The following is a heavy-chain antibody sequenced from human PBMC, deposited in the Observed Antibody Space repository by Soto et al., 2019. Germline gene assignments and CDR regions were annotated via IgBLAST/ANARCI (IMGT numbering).Heavy chain of an antibody. CDR1: GGSISSNIYY. Sequence: QLQLQESGPGLVKPSETLSLTCTVSGGSISSNIYYCGWIRQPPGKGLEWIGTIHYSGSTYYDSSLQSRVTISIDTSKNQFSLKLSSVTATDTAVYYCASQHYYDSSGYYVVYWGQGTLVTVSS. CDR3: ASQHYYDSSGYYVVY. CDR2: IHYSGST. D-gene: IGHD3-22*01. J-gene: IGHJ4*02. V-gene: IGHV4-39*01.